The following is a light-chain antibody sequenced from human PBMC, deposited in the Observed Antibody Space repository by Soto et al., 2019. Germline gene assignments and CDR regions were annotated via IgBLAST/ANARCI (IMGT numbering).Light chain of an antibody. J-gene: IGKJ2*01. CDR1: QSVSNSF. Sequence: EIVLTQSPGTLSLSPGERATLSCRASQSVSNSFLAWYQQKPGQAPRLLIYGASSRATGIPDRFSGSGSGTEFTINISRLEAEDFAVYYCQQYGSSPRTFGQGTKQEIK. CDR2: GAS. V-gene: IGKV3-20*01. CDR3: QQYGSSPRT.